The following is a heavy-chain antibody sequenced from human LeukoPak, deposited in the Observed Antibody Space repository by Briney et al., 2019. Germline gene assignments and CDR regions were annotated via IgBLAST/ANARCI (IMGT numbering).Heavy chain of an antibody. CDR1: GFTFRTSW. D-gene: IGHD6-19*01. J-gene: IGHJ4*02. CDR3: ARGTVPGGLLY. CDR2: MNSDGSGT. V-gene: IGHV3-74*01. Sequence: PGGSLRISCAASGFTFRTSWMHWVRQAPGKGLVWVSRMNSDGSGTGYADSVKGRFTISRDNAKDTLSLQMNSLRAEDTAVYYCARGTVPGGLLYWGQGALVTVSS.